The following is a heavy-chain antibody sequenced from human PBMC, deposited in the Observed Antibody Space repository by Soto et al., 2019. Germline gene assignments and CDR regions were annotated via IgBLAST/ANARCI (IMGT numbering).Heavy chain of an antibody. CDR3: ARANSYGSSNWFDP. CDR2: IIPILGIA. J-gene: IGHJ5*02. Sequence: QVQLGQSGAEVKKPGSSVKVSCKASGGSFSSYTISWVRQAPGQGLEWMGRIIPILGIANYAQKFQGRVTIPADKSTSTPYMELSSLRSEDTAVYYCARANSYGSSNWFDPWGQGTLVTVSS. D-gene: IGHD5-18*01. CDR1: GGSFSSYT. V-gene: IGHV1-69*02.